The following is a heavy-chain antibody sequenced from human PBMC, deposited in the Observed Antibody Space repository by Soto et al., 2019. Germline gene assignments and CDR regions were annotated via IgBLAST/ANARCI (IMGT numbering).Heavy chain of an antibody. Sequence: SETLSLTCTVSGGSISSYYWSWIRQPPGKGLEWIGYIYYSGSTNYNPSLKSRVTISVDTSKNQFSLKLSSVTAADTAVYYCARVRYSYGSVNDAFDIWGQGTMVTVSS. CDR2: IYYSGST. CDR3: ARVRYSYGSVNDAFDI. V-gene: IGHV4-59*01. D-gene: IGHD5-18*01. CDR1: GGSISSYY. J-gene: IGHJ3*02.